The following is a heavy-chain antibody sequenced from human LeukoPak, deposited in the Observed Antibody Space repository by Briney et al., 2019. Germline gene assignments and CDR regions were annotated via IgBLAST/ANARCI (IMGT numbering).Heavy chain of an antibody. CDR3: ARPGRYSSGWYGGANWFDP. CDR2: INHSGST. V-gene: IGHV4-34*01. Sequence: SETLSLTCAVYGGSFSGYYWSWIRQPPGKGLEWIGEINHSGSTNYNPSLKSRVTISVDTSKNQFSLKLSSVTAADTAVYYCARPGRYSSGWYGGANWFDPWGQGTLVTVSS. CDR1: GGSFSGYY. D-gene: IGHD6-19*01. J-gene: IGHJ5*02.